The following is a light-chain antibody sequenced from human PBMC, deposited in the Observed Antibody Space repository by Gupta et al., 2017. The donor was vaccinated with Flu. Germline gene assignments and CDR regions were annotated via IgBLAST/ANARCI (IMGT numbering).Light chain of an antibody. CDR1: NSNIGRNT. CDR3: ATWDDSLNGPV. Sequence: QSLLTQPPSSSGTPGQRVTISCSGSNSNIGRNTLSWYQHLPGEAPKLIIQNDNQRPSGVPVRFSGSKAGTSASLTISGLQSEDEGDFYCATWDDSLNGPVFGGGTRLTVL. CDR2: NDN. J-gene: IGLJ3*02. V-gene: IGLV1-44*01.